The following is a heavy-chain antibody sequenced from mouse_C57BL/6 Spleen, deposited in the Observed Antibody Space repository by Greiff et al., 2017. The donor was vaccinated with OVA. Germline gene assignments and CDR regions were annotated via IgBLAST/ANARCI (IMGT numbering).Heavy chain of an antibody. J-gene: IGHJ1*03. CDR3: ARYGSSWYFDV. Sequence: QVQLKQSGTELVKPGASVKLSCKASGYTFTSYWMHWVKQRPGQGLEWIGNINPSNGGTNYNEKFKSKATLTVDKSSSTAYMQLSSLTSEDSAVYYCARYGSSWYFDVWGTGTTVTVSS. CDR2: INPSNGGT. D-gene: IGHD1-1*01. V-gene: IGHV1-53*01. CDR1: GYTFTSYW.